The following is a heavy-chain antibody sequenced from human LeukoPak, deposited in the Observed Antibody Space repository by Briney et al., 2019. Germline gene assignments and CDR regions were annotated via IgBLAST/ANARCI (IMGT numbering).Heavy chain of an antibody. Sequence: PSETLSLTCTVSGGSISSYYWSWIRQPPGKRLEWIGYIYYSGSTNYNPSLKSRVTISVDTSKNQFSLKLSSVTAADTAVYYCARVRVYDSSGYYSRILDYWGQGTLVTVSS. D-gene: IGHD3-22*01. V-gene: IGHV4-59*01. CDR3: ARVRVYDSSGYYSRILDY. CDR2: IYYSGST. CDR1: GGSISSYY. J-gene: IGHJ4*02.